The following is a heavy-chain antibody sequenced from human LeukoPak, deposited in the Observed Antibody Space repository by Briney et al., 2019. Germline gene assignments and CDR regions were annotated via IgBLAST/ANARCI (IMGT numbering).Heavy chain of an antibody. CDR2: IIPIFGTA. V-gene: IGHV1-69*05. J-gene: IGHJ4*02. CDR3: ARRWDYGDSYFDY. CDR1: GGTFSSYA. D-gene: IGHD4-17*01. Sequence: SVKVSCKASGGTFSSYAISWVRQAPGQGLEWVGGIIPIFGTANYAQKFQGRVTITTDESRSTAYMELSSLRSEDTAVYYCARRWDYGDSYFDYWGQGTLVTVSS.